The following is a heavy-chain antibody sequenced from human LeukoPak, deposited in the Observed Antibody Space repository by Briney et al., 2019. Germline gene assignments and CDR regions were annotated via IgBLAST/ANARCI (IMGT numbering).Heavy chain of an antibody. CDR1: GFTVSSTY. J-gene: IGHJ4*02. CDR3: ARENGHIYGYAFLDQ. D-gene: IGHD5-18*01. Sequence: QAGGSLRLSGAASGFTVSSTYMSWVRQAPGKGLEWVSVIESGGRTYYADSVKGRFTISRDSSKNTLYLQMNSLRAEDTAFYFCARENGHIYGYAFLDQWGQGTLVTVSS. V-gene: IGHV3-53*01. CDR2: IESGGRT.